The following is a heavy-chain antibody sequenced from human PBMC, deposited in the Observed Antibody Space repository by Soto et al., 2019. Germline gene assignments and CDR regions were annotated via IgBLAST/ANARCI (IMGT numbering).Heavy chain of an antibody. V-gene: IGHV4-59*01. D-gene: IGHD4-17*01. CDR1: GGSISSYY. CDR3: ARGTGDYVGYYYGMDV. Sequence: SETLSLTCSVSGGSISSYYWNWIRQPPGKGLEWIGYVYYSGSTNYNPSLKSRITISVDTPKNQFSLKLSSVTAADTAVYYCARGTGDYVGYYYGMDVWGQGTTVTAP. J-gene: IGHJ6*02. CDR2: VYYSGST.